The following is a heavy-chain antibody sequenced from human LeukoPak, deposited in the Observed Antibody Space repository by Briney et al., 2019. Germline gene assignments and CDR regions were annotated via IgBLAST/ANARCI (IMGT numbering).Heavy chain of an antibody. CDR1: GYTFTSYG. J-gene: IGHJ4*02. CDR2: ISAYNGNT. CDR3: ARTEVLVVYATVDY. Sequence: WASVKVSCKASGYTFTSYGISWVRPAPGQGLEWMGWISAYNGNTNYAQKLQGRVTMTTDTSTSTAYMELRSLRSDDTAVYCCARTEVLVVYATVDYWGQGTLVTVSS. V-gene: IGHV1-18*01. D-gene: IGHD2-8*02.